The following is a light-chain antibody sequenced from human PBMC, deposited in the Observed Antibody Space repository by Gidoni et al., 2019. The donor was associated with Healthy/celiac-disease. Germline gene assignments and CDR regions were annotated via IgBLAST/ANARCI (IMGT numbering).Light chain of an antibody. V-gene: IGLV1-40*01. J-gene: IGLJ1*01. Sequence: QSVLTQPPSVSGAPGQRVTISCTGSSSNIGAGYDVHWYQQLPGTAPKLLIYGNSNRPAGVPDRFSGSKSGTSASLAITGRQAEDEADYYCQSYDSSLRGFCGTGTKVTVL. CDR3: QSYDSSLRGF. CDR2: GNS. CDR1: SSNIGAGYD.